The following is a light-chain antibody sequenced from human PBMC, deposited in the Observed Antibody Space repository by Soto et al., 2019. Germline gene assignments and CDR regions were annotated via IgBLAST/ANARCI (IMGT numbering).Light chain of an antibody. CDR1: QSVRSSY. J-gene: IGKJ1*01. V-gene: IGKV3-20*01. CDR3: LQYGSSPRT. Sequence: EIVLTQSPGTLSLSPGERATLSCRASQSVRSSYLAWYQQKFGQAPRLLIYDASSRATGVPDRFSGSGSGTDLTLTISRLEPEDFAVYYCLQYGSSPRTFGQGTTVEFK. CDR2: DAS.